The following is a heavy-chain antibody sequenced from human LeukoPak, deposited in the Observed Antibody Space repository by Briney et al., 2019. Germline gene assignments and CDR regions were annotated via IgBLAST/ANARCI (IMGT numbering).Heavy chain of an antibody. D-gene: IGHD1-26*01. V-gene: IGHV3-30-3*01. CDR2: ISYDGSHE. CDR1: GFTFSSYA. J-gene: IGHJ3*02. Sequence: GGSLRLSCAASGFTFSSYAIHWVRQAPGKGLEWVAVISYDGSHEYYGDSVKGRFTISRDNSKSTLYLQMNSLRAEDTAVYYCARGSVVGGRDAFDIWGQGTMVTVSS. CDR3: ARGSVVGGRDAFDI.